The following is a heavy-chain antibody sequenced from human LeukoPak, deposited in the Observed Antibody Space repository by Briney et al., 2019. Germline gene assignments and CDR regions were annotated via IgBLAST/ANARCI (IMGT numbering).Heavy chain of an antibody. V-gene: IGHV3-20*04. Sequence: PGGSLRLSCAASGFTFADYGMTWVRHVPGKGLEWVSGINWNGGRTGYADSVKGRFTISRDNTKNSLYLQMNSLRAEDTALYYCVRDRVAAAGLNWFDPWGQGTLVTVSS. J-gene: IGHJ5*02. D-gene: IGHD6-13*01. CDR2: INWNGGRT. CDR1: GFTFADYG. CDR3: VRDRVAAAGLNWFDP.